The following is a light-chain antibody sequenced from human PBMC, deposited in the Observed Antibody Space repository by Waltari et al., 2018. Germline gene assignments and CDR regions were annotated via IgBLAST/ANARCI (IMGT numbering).Light chain of an antibody. CDR3: QVWDRTNKYFV. V-gene: IGLV3-21*02. CDR1: NIGGET. J-gene: IGLJ2*01. Sequence: SYVLTQPPSVSVAPGQTARITCGGNNIGGETVHWYQQKPGQAPILVVYDDSDRPSGVPERFSGSKSGNTATLTISRVEARDEAAYHCQVWDRTNKYFVFGGGTKMTVL. CDR2: DDS.